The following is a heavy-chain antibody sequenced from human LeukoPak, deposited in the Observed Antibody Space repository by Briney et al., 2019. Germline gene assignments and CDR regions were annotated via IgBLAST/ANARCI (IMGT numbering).Heavy chain of an antibody. D-gene: IGHD3-10*01. CDR2: IYYSGST. Sequence: SETLSLTCTVSGGSISSGGYYWSWIRQHPGKGLEWIGYIYYSGSTYYNPSLKSRVTISVDTSKNQFSLKLSFVTAADTAVYYCARRSGVRGVTFDYWGQGTLVTVSS. J-gene: IGHJ4*02. V-gene: IGHV4-31*03. CDR1: GGSISSGGYY. CDR3: ARRSGVRGVTFDY.